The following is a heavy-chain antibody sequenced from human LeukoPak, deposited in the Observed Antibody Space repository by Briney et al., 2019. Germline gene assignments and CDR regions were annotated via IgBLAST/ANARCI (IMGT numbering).Heavy chain of an antibody. CDR2: ISGSGGST. CDR1: GFTFSSYA. CDR3: ARDDSSGYTAFDI. D-gene: IGHD3-22*01. V-gene: IGHV3-23*01. Sequence: GGSLRLSCAASGFTFSSYAMSWVRQAPGKGLEWVSAISGSGGSTYYADSVKGRFTISRDNSKNTLYLQMNSLRAEDTAVYYCARDDSSGYTAFDIWGQGTMVTVSS. J-gene: IGHJ3*02.